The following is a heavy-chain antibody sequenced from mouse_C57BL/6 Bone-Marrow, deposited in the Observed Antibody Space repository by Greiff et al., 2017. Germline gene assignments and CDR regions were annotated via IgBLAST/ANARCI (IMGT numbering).Heavy chain of an antibody. V-gene: IGHV5-6*01. CDR3: AREDYYGSMFAY. D-gene: IGHD1-1*01. CDR2: IMSGGSYT. Sequence: EVKLMESGGDLVKPGGSLKLSCAASGFTFSSYGMSWVRQTPDKRLEWVATIMSGGSYTYYPDSVKGRFTISRDNAQNTLYLQMSSLKSEDTAMYYCAREDYYGSMFAYWGQGTLVTVSA. J-gene: IGHJ3*01. CDR1: GFTFSSYG.